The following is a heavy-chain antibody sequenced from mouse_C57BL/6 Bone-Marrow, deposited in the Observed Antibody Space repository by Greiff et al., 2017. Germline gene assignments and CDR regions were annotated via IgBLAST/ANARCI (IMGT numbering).Heavy chain of an antibody. J-gene: IGHJ2*01. CDR2: INPSSGYT. CDR3: ARGYYSSSYYFDY. D-gene: IGHD1-1*01. V-gene: IGHV1-7*01. CDR1: GYTFTSYW. Sequence: VQLQQSGAELAKPGASVKLSCKASGYTFTSYWMHWVKQRPGQGLEWIGYINPSSGYTKYNQKFKDKATLTADKSSSTAYMQLSSLTYEDSADYYWARGYYSSSYYFDYWGQGTTLTVSS.